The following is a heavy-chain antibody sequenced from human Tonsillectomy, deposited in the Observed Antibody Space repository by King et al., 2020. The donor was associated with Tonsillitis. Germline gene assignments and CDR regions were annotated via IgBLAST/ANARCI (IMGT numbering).Heavy chain of an antibody. CDR3: AKEGGSYYYGSGTNSVDY. CDR2: IRYDGSNK. D-gene: IGHD3-10*01. V-gene: IGHV3-30*02. Sequence: HVQLVESGGGVVQPGGSLRLSCAASGFTFSSYGMHWVRQAPGKGLEWVAFIRYDGSNKYYADSVKGRFTISRDTSKNKLYLQMNSLRAEDTAVYYCAKEGGSYYYGSGTNSVDYWGQGTLVTVSS. CDR1: GFTFSSYG. J-gene: IGHJ4*02.